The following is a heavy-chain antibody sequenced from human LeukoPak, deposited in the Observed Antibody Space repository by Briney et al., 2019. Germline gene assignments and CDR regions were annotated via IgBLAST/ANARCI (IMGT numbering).Heavy chain of an antibody. V-gene: IGHV3-74*01. Sequence: GGSLRLSCEASGFSLSTYWMYWVRQAPGKGLVSVSLINSDESRTNYADFVKGRFTMSRDNAKNTLYLQMTSLRAEDTAIYYCVRGQGAHDNWFDPWGQGTLVTVAS. CDR3: VRGQGAHDNWFDP. J-gene: IGHJ5*02. D-gene: IGHD4/OR15-4a*01. CDR2: INSDESRT. CDR1: GFSLSTYW.